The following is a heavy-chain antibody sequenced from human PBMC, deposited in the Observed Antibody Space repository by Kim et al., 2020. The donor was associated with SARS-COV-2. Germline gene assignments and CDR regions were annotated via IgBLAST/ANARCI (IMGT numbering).Heavy chain of an antibody. V-gene: IGHV3-7*03. Sequence: QDGSAKNSVDSVKGRLTISRDNAKNSLYLQMNGLRAEDTAVYYCARDFDCWGQGTLVTVSS. CDR2: QDGSAK. CDR3: ARDFDC. J-gene: IGHJ4*02.